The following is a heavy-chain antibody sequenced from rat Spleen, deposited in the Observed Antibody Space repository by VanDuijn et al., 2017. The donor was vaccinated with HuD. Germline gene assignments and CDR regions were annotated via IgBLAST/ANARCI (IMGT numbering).Heavy chain of an antibody. Sequence: QVQLKESGPGLVQPSQTLSLTCTVSGFSLTSNSVHWVRQPPGKGLEWMGRMKYDGDTYYNSALKSRLSISRDTSKSQVFLKMSRLQTEDTATYYCARDPQLGPDYWGQGVMVTVSS. CDR3: ARDPQLGPDY. J-gene: IGHJ2*01. D-gene: IGHD5-1*01. CDR2: MKYDGDT. V-gene: IGHV2S30*01. CDR1: GFSLTSNS.